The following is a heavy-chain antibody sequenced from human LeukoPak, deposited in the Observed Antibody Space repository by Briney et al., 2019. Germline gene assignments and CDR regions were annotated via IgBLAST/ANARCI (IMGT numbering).Heavy chain of an antibody. J-gene: IGHJ3*02. D-gene: IGHD3-9*01. CDR3: ARGVLRYFVGIRDAFDI. V-gene: IGHV4-34*01. CDR1: GGSFSGYY. CDR2: INHSGST. Sequence: SETLSLTCAVYGGSFSGYYWSWIRQPPGKGLEWIGEINHSGSTNYNPSLKSRVTISVDTSKNQFSLKLSSVTAADTAVYYCARGVLRYFVGIRDAFDIWGQGTMVTVSS.